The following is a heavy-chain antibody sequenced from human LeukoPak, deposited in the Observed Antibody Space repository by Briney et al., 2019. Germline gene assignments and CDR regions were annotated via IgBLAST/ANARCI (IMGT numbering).Heavy chain of an antibody. V-gene: IGHV1-18*01. J-gene: IGHJ4*02. Sequence: GASVKVSCKASGYTFTSYGISWVRQAPGQGLEWMGWISAYNGNTNYAQKLQGRVTMTTDTSTSTAYMELRSLRSDDTAVYYCARGATPPYYDSSGYVDYWGQGTLVTVSS. CDR2: ISAYNGNT. D-gene: IGHD3-22*01. CDR3: ARGATPPYYDSSGYVDY. CDR1: GYTFTSYG.